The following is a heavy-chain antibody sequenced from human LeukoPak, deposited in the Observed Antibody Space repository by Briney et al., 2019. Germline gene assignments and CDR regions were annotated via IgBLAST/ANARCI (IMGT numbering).Heavy chain of an antibody. Sequence: PGGSLRLSCAASGFTFSSYSVNWVRQAPGKGLEWVSCISSSSSYIYYADSVKGRFTISRDNAKNSLYLQMNSLRAEDTAVYYCARDHHYYGSGSYYNGGPVPDYWGQGTLVTVSS. V-gene: IGHV3-21*01. D-gene: IGHD3-10*01. CDR3: ARDHHYYGSGSYYNGGPVPDY. CDR2: ISSSSSYI. CDR1: GFTFSSYS. J-gene: IGHJ4*02.